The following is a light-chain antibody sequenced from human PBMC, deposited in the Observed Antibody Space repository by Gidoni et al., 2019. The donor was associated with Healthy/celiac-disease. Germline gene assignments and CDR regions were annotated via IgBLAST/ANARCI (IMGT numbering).Light chain of an antibody. CDR3: QSYDSSLSGHVV. CDR2: GNS. V-gene: IGLV1-40*01. CDR1: SSNIGAGYD. Sequence: QSVLTPPPSASGAPGQRVTISCTGSSSNIGAGYDVHWYQQLPGTDPKLLIYGNSNRPSGVPDRFSGSKSGTSASLAISGLQAEDEADYYCQSYDSSLSGHVVFGGGTKLTVL. J-gene: IGLJ2*01.